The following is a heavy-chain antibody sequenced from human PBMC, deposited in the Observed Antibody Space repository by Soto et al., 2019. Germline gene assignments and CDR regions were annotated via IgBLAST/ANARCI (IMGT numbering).Heavy chain of an antibody. J-gene: IGHJ5*02. CDR2: VHYSGST. CDR1: GDSIGTYY. CDR3: ARESEGGNFHDWFDP. Sequence: QVQLQESGPGLVKPSETLSLTCSVSGDSIGTYYWSWVRQPPGKGLELLGFVHYSGSTQYNPSLKGRVTMSMDTSKNQLALKLRSVTAADTAVYYCARESEGGNFHDWFDPWGQGILVTVSS. D-gene: IGHD1-7*01. V-gene: IGHV4-59*01.